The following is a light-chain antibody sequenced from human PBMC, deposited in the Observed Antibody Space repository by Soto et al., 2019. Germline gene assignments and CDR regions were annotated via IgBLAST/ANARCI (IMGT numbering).Light chain of an antibody. V-gene: IGKV4-1*01. CDR2: WAS. CDR1: QSIFYISNNKNY. Sequence: DIVMTQSPDSLAVSLGERATINCKSSQSIFYISNNKNYLAWYQQKPGQPPKLLIYWASTRESGVPDRFSGSGSGTDFTLTISSLQAADVAVYYCQQYYSTLMTFGGGTKVEIK. CDR3: QQYYSTLMT. J-gene: IGKJ4*01.